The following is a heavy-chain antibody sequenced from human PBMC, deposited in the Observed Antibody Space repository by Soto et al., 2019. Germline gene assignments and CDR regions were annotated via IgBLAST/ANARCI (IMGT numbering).Heavy chain of an antibody. J-gene: IGHJ4*02. CDR1: GFTFSTFA. Sequence: GGSLRLSCAASGFTFSTFAMNWVRQVPGKGLEWVSVISSSGGATYYVDSVKGRFTISRDNSKNTLYLLMSNLRAEDTAIYYCAKRTSGLLGYFDYWGQGTLVTVSS. CDR3: AKRTSGLLGYFDY. CDR2: ISSSGGAT. D-gene: IGHD2-15*01. V-gene: IGHV3-23*01.